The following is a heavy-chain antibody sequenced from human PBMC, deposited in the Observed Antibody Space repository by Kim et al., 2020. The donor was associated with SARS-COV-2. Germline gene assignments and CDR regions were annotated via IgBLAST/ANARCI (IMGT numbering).Heavy chain of an antibody. CDR2: IIPIFGTA. CDR3: ARSPRWLQPYYYGMDV. D-gene: IGHD5-18*01. CDR1: GGTFSSYA. Sequence: SVKVSCKASGGTFSSYAISWVRQAPGQGLEWMGGIIPIFGTANYAQKFQGRVTITADESTSTAYMELSSLRSEDTAMYYCARSPRWLQPYYYGMDVWGQGTTVTVSS. V-gene: IGHV1-69*13. J-gene: IGHJ6*02.